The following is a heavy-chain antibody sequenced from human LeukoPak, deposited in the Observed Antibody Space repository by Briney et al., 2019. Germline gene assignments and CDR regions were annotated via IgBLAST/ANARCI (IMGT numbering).Heavy chain of an antibody. D-gene: IGHD5-12*01. CDR3: AKDLDIVATLNDY. CDR2: ISGSGGST. Sequence: GGSLRLSCAASGFTFSSYAMSWVRQAPGKGLEWVSAISGSGGSTYYADSVKGRFTISRDSSKNTLFLQMDSLRAEDTAVYYCAKDLDIVATLNDYWGQGTLVTVSS. CDR1: GFTFSSYA. V-gene: IGHV3-23*01. J-gene: IGHJ4*02.